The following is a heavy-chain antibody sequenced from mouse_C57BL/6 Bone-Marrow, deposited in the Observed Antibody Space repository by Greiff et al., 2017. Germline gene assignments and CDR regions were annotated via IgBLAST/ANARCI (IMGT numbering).Heavy chain of an antibody. D-gene: IGHD2-1*01. CDR3: ARREGNYSWFAY. V-gene: IGHV5-17*01. CDR1: GFTFSDYG. CDR2: ISSGSSTI. J-gene: IGHJ3*01. Sequence: DVKLVESGGGLVKPGGSLKLSCAASGFTFSDYGMHWVRQAPEKGLEWVAYISSGSSTIYYADTVKGRFTISRDNAKNTLFLQMTSLRSEDTAMYYCARREGNYSWFAYWGQGTLVTVSA.